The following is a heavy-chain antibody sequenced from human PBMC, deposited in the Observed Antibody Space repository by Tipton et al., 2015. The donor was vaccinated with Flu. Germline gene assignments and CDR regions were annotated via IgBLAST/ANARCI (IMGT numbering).Heavy chain of an antibody. Sequence: TLSLTCTVSGDSISSNSFHWGWIRQPPGKGLQWIGSIYNTGDTFYNPSLRSRVTISLVTSKSQFSLRLSSVTAAGTAVYYCAKGPYSGDWYRFNYWGQGTLDTVSS. J-gene: IGHJ4*02. V-gene: IGHV4-39*07. CDR3: AKGPYSGDWYRFNY. CDR1: GDSISSNSFH. CDR2: IYNTGDT. D-gene: IGHD6-19*01.